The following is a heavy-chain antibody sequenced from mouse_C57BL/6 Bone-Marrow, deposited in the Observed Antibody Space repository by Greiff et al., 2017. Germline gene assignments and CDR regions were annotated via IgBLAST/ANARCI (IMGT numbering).Heavy chain of an antibody. J-gene: IGHJ1*03. CDR3: ARRGSSYWYFDV. CDR2: LWTGGGT. Sequence: VQRVESGPGLVAPSQSLSITCTVSGFSLTSYAISWVRQPPGKGLEWLGVLWTGGGTNYNSALKSRLSISKDNSKSQVFLKMNSLQTDDTARYYCARRGSSYWYFDVWGTGTTVTVSS. V-gene: IGHV2-9-1*01. D-gene: IGHD1-1*01. CDR1: GFSLTSYA.